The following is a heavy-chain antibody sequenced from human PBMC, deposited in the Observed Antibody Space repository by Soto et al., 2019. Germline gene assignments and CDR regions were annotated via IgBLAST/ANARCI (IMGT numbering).Heavy chain of an antibody. D-gene: IGHD3-3*01. CDR2: ISGSGGST. Sequence: PGGSLRLSCAASGFTFSSYAMTWVRQAPGKGLEWVSGISGSGGSTYYADSVKGRFTISRDNSKNTLYLQMNSLRAEDTAVYYCAKDVLRFLEWLAFYGMDVWGQGTTVTVSS. J-gene: IGHJ6*02. V-gene: IGHV3-23*01. CDR3: AKDVLRFLEWLAFYGMDV. CDR1: GFTFSSYA.